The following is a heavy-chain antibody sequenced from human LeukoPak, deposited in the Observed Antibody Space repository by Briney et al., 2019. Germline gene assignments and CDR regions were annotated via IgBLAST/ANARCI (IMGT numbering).Heavy chain of an antibody. CDR2: VNGSGGST. V-gene: IGHV3-23*01. CDR3: AKGAASRGYTYVAN. Sequence: GGSLRLSCAASAFTFRSYAMIWVRQSPGKGLEWVSTVNGSGGSTYYADSVKGRFTISRDNSNNTLYLQMNSLRAEDTAVYHCAKGAASRGYTYVANWGQGTLVTVSS. CDR1: AFTFRSYA. J-gene: IGHJ4*02. D-gene: IGHD5-12*01.